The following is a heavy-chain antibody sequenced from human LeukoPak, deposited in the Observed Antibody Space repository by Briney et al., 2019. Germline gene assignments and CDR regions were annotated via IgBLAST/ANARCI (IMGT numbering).Heavy chain of an antibody. J-gene: IGHJ4*02. V-gene: IGHV5-51*01. Sequence: GESLKISCKGSGYKFTNYWIVWVRQMPGKGLEWMGIIYPDDSNTRYSPSFQGQVTISVDKSFSTAYLQWNSLKASDTAMYYCALQPGYCSSASCSHFDLWGQGTLVTVSS. CDR2: IYPDDSNT. D-gene: IGHD2-2*01. CDR3: ALQPGYCSSASCSHFDL. CDR1: GYKFTNYW.